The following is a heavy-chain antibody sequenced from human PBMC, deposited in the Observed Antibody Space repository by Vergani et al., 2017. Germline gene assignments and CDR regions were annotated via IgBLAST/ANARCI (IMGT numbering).Heavy chain of an antibody. J-gene: IGHJ3*02. Sequence: EVQLVETGGGLIQPGGSLRLSCAASGFTVSSNYMSWVRQAPGNGLEWVSVIYSGGSTYYADSVKGRFTISRDNSKNTLYLQMNSLRAEDTAVYYCARDGSSSYAFDIWSQGTMVTVSS. D-gene: IGHD6-13*01. CDR3: ARDGSSSYAFDI. CDR1: GFTVSSNY. CDR2: IYSGGST. V-gene: IGHV3-53*02.